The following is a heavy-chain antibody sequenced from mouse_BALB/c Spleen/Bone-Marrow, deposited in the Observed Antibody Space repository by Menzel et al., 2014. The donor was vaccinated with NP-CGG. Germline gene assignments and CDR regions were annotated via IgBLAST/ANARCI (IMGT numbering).Heavy chain of an antibody. Sequence: VHLQQPGAELVKPGASVKLSCTASGFNIKDTYMHWVKRRPEQGLEWIGRIDPANGNTKYDPKFQGKATITTDTSSNTAYLQVSSLTSEDTAVYYCASATTATYYAMDYWGQGTSVTVSS. CDR1: GFNIKDTY. V-gene: IGHV14-3*02. J-gene: IGHJ4*01. D-gene: IGHD1-2*01. CDR3: ASATTATYYAMDY. CDR2: IDPANGNT.